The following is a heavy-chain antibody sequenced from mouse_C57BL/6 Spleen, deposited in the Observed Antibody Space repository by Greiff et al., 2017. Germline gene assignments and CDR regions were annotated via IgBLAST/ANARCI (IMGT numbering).Heavy chain of an antibody. CDR3: ARHSTTVVATSDY. Sequence: QVQLQQSGAELARPGASVKLSCKASGYTFTSYGISWVKQRTGQGLEWIGEIYPRSGNTYYNEKFKGKATLTADKSSSTAYMELRSLTSEDSAVYFCARHSTTVVATSDYWGQGTTLTVSS. D-gene: IGHD1-1*01. J-gene: IGHJ2*01. CDR1: GYTFTSYG. CDR2: IYPRSGNT. V-gene: IGHV1-81*01.